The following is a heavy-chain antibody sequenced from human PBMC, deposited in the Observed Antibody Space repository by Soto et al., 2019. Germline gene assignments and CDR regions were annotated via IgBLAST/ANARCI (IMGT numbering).Heavy chain of an antibody. J-gene: IGHJ4*02. CDR2: ISGSGGS. D-gene: IGHD3-16*01. V-gene: IGHV3-23*01. CDR1: GFTFSNYA. Sequence: VQLLDSGGGLVQPGGSLRLSCAASGFTFSNYAMTWVRQGPGKGLEWVSGISGSGGSYYADSLKRRFTISRDNSKSTLYLQMNSLRAEDTAVYYCAKAYFVWSSEQPYYFDYWGQGTLVTVSS. CDR3: AKAYFVWSSEQPYYFDY.